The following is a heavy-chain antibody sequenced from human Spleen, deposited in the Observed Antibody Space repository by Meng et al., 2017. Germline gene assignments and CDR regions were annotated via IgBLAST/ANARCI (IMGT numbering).Heavy chain of an antibody. CDR2: IVPILDRP. Sequence: QVRLVQSGAEVKKPGSSLKVSCKASGGTLSSYPIAWVRQAPGQGLEWMGRIVPILDRPNYAENFQDRVTITADKSTNTAYMELSSLRSDDTAIYYCARDRGHYLESWGQGTLVTVSS. CDR3: ARDRGHYLES. D-gene: IGHD6-25*01. J-gene: IGHJ4*02. CDR1: GGTLSSYP. V-gene: IGHV1-69*08.